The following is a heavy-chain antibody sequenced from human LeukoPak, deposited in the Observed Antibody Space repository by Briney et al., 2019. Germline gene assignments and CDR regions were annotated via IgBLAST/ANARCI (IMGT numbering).Heavy chain of an antibody. Sequence: PGGSLRLSCVASGFNFNNYDLHWVRQAPGKGLEWISYISSSSRTIYYADSVKGRFTISRDNAKDSLYLEVHGLTVEDTAVYYCARDALTGQPPPYYFDHWGQGILVTVSS. D-gene: IGHD3-10*01. CDR3: ARDALTGQPPPYYFDH. CDR2: ISSSSRTI. V-gene: IGHV3-48*01. CDR1: GFNFNNYD. J-gene: IGHJ4*02.